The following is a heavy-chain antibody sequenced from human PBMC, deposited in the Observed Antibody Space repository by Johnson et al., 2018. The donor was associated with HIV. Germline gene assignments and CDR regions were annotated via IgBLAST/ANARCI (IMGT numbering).Heavy chain of an antibody. V-gene: IGHV3-30*02. Sequence: QMLLVESGGGLVQPGGSLRLSCAASGFTFSSYGMHWVRQAPGKGLEWVAFIRFDGSNKYFADSVKGRFTISRDNSKNTLYLQMNSLRAGDTAVYYCAKISSVTVFSVPSNAFDVWGQGTMVTVSS. CDR2: IRFDGSNK. CDR1: GFTFSSYG. J-gene: IGHJ3*01. D-gene: IGHD2-8*01. CDR3: AKISSVTVFSVPSNAFDV.